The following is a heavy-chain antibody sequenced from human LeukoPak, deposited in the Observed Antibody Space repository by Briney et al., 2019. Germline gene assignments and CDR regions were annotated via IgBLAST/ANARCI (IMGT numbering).Heavy chain of an antibody. V-gene: IGHV3-23*01. D-gene: IGHD3-3*01. CDR1: GFTFSSYA. J-gene: IGHJ6*03. Sequence: PGGSLRLSCAASGFTFSSYAMSWVRQAPGKGLEWVSAISGSGGSTYYADSVKGRFTISRDNSKNTLYLQMNSLRAEDTAVYYCAKDRSRSYDFWSGYLSYMDVWGKGTTVTVSS. CDR3: AKDRSRSYDFWSGYLSYMDV. CDR2: ISGSGGST.